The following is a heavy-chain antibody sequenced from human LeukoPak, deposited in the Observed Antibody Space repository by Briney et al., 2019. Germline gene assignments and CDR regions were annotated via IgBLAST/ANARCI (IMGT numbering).Heavy chain of an antibody. CDR3: VNEHSGWHAFDI. CDR1: GYTFTSYY. V-gene: IGHV1-46*04. J-gene: IGHJ3*02. Sequence: ASVKVSCKASGYTFTSYYMHWVRQAPGQGLEWMGIINPSGGSTSYAQKLQGRVTMTEDASTDTAYMELSSLSSEDTAMYYCVNEHSGWHAFDIWGQGTMVTVSS. D-gene: IGHD6-19*01. CDR2: INPSGGST.